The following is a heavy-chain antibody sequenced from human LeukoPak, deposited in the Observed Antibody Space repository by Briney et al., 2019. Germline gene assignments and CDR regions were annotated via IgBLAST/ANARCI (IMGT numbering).Heavy chain of an antibody. V-gene: IGHV1-2*02. CDR1: GYTFTDYY. Sequence: ASVKVSCKASGYTFTDYYMHWVRQAPGQGLEWMGWINPNSGGTNYAQKFYARVTMTRDASISTAYMELSRLRSDDTAVFYCARSPDILTGENFDYWGQGTLVTVSS. J-gene: IGHJ4*02. D-gene: IGHD3-9*01. CDR3: ARSPDILTGENFDY. CDR2: INPNSGGT.